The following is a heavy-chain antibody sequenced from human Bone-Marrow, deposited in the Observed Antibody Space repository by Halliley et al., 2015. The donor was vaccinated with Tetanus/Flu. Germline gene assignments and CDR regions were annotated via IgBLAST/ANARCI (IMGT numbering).Heavy chain of an antibody. CDR3: ARHGSWCFDF. CDR2: IKTDGSTQ. Sequence: SLRLSCEASGFTFNTYWMGWVRQAPGKGLEWVANIKTDGSTQYYVDSVKGRFTISRDNPTNSLYLQLNSLRAEDTAVCYCARHGSWCFDFWGRGTLVSVSS. V-gene: IGHV3-7*03. J-gene: IGHJ2*01. CDR1: GFTFNTYW.